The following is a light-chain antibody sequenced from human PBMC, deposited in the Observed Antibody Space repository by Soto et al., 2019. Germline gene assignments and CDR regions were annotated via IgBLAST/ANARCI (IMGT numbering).Light chain of an antibody. Sequence: DIQMTQSPSCLSASVGDRVTITCQASQDITKYLSCFQQKPGKVPKLLIYDASELETGVPSRFSGSGSGTDFTFTISSLQPEDIATYYCQHYDNLPYTFGQGTKLEMK. CDR3: QHYDNLPYT. CDR2: DAS. CDR1: QDITKY. J-gene: IGKJ2*01. V-gene: IGKV1-33*01.